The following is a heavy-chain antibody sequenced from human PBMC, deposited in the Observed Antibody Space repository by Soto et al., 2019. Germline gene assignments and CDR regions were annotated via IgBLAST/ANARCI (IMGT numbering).Heavy chain of an antibody. V-gene: IGHV1-18*01. CDR2: ISPYTGNT. CDR1: GYIFVNYG. J-gene: IGHJ6*02. Sequence: QVQLVQSGDELKKPGASVKVSCKASGYIFVNYGIAWVRQAPGQGLEWMGWISPYTGNTHSASKVQGRLTMTTDTSTSTAYMDLGILTSDDTAVYYCVMVDNYVTPTPQDVWGQGTTVTVSS. D-gene: IGHD3-16*01. CDR3: VMVDNYVTPTPQDV.